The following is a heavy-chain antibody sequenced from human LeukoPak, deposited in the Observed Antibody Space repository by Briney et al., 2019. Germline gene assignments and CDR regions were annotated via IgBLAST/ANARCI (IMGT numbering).Heavy chain of an antibody. Sequence: GGSLRLSCAASGFTFSSYGMHWVRQAPGKGLEWVAVISYDGSNKYYADSVKGRFTISRDNSKNTLYLQMNSLRAEDTAVYYCAKDSDRRLRAPGAMYYWGQGTLVTVSS. CDR2: ISYDGSNK. CDR3: AKDSDRRLRAPGAMYY. J-gene: IGHJ4*02. D-gene: IGHD4-17*01. V-gene: IGHV3-30*18. CDR1: GFTFSSYG.